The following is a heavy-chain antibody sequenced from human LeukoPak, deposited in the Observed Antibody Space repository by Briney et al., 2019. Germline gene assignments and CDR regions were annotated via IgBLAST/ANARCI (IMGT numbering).Heavy chain of an antibody. D-gene: IGHD1-7*01. Sequence: SVKVSCKAAGYTFTGYYMLWVRQAPGQGLEWMGGIIPIFGTANYAQKFQGRVTITADESTSTAYLELSSLRSEDTHVYYCARGAVIWDYYTLDYWGQGTLVTVSS. CDR1: GYTFTGYY. CDR3: ARGAVIWDYYTLDY. J-gene: IGHJ4*02. V-gene: IGHV1-69*13. CDR2: IIPIFGTA.